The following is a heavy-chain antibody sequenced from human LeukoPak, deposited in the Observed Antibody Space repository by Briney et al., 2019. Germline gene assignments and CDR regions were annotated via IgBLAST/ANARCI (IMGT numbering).Heavy chain of an antibody. Sequence: TGGSLRLSCAASGFAASGFTFSSYAMSWVRQAPGKGLEWVSAISYSGGSTYYADSVKGRFTISRDNSKNTLYLQMNSLRAEDTAVYYCAKGSRLVATLNWFDPWGQGTLVTVSS. V-gene: IGHV3-23*01. CDR1: GFTFSSYA. CDR3: AKGSRLVATLNWFDP. D-gene: IGHD5-12*01. CDR2: ISYSGGST. J-gene: IGHJ5*02.